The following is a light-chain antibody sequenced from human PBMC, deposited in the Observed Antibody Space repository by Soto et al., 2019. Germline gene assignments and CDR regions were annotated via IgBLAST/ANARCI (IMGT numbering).Light chain of an antibody. V-gene: IGKV3-11*01. J-gene: IGKJ5*01. CDR3: QQTYSTPIT. Sequence: EIVLTQSPATLSLSPGERATLSCRASQSVSILLAWYQQKPGQAPRLLISGASSRATGIPDRFSGSGSGTDFTLTISSLQPEDFVTYYCQQTYSTPITFGQGTRLEIK. CDR1: QSVSIL. CDR2: GAS.